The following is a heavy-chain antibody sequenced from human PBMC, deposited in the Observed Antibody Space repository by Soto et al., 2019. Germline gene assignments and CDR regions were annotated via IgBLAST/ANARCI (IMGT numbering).Heavy chain of an antibody. V-gene: IGHV4-59*11. D-gene: IGHD1-26*01. J-gene: IGHJ6*02. Sequence: PAETLSLTCTVSGGSISSHYWSWVRQAPGKGLEWIGHIYYRGSTSYNPSLRRRSTISVDTSNNQFSLKLNSVTTADTAVYYCARDGREVSGMDVWGQGTKVTVSS. CDR2: IYYRGST. CDR1: GGSISSHY. CDR3: ARDGREVSGMDV.